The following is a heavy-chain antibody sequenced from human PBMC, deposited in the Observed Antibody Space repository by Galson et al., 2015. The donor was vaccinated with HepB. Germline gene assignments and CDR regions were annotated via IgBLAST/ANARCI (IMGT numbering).Heavy chain of an antibody. Sequence: SLRLSCAASGFTFSNAWMSWVRQAPGKGLEWVGRIKSKTDGGTTDYAAPVKGRFTISRDDSKNTLYLQMNSLKTEDTAVYYCTTEHDILTGYLYWGQGTLVTVSS. D-gene: IGHD3-9*01. CDR2: IKSKTDGGTT. V-gene: IGHV3-15*01. CDR1: GFTFSNAW. CDR3: TTEHDILTGYLY. J-gene: IGHJ4*02.